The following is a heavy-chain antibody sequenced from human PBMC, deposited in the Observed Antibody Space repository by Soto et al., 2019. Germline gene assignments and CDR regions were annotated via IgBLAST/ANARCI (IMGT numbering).Heavy chain of an antibody. CDR3: TTDNIVVVTATGDYYYGMDV. V-gene: IGHV3-15*07. D-gene: IGHD2-21*02. CDR1: GFTFSSYS. J-gene: IGHJ6*02. CDR2: IKSKTDGGTT. Sequence: GGSLRLSCAASGFTFSSYSMNWVRQAPGKGLEWVGRIKSKTDGGTTDYAAPVKGRFTISRDDSKNTLYLQMDSLKTEDTAVYYCTTDNIVVVTATGDYYYGMDVWGQGTTVTVSS.